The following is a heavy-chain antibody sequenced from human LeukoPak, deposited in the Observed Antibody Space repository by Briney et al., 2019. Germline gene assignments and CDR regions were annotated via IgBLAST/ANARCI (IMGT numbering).Heavy chain of an antibody. V-gene: IGHV3-9*01. CDR1: GFTFDDYA. D-gene: IGHD5-12*01. Sequence: GGSLRLSCAASGFTFDDYAMHWVRHAPGKGLEWVSGISWNSGSIGYADSVKGRFTISRDNAKNSLYLQMNSLRAEDTALYYCAKDENIVATRNFDYWGQGTLVTVSS. CDR3: AKDENIVATRNFDY. CDR2: ISWNSGSI. J-gene: IGHJ4*02.